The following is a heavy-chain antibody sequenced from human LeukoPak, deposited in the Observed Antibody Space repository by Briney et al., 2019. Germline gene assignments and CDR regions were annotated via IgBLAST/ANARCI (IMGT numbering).Heavy chain of an antibody. CDR3: ARVWFGELSGWFDP. V-gene: IGHV4-30-2*01. CDR1: GGSISSGGYS. J-gene: IGHJ5*02. Sequence: SETLSLTSAVSGGSISSGGYSWSWIRQPPGKGLEWIGYIYHSGSTYYNPSLKSRVTISVDRSKNQFSLKLSSVTAADTAVYYCARVWFGELSGWFDPWGQGTLVTVSS. D-gene: IGHD3-10*01. CDR2: IYHSGST.